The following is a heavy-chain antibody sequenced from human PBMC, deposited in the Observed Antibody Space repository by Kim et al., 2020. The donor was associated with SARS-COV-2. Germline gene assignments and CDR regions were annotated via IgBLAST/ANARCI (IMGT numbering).Heavy chain of an antibody. Sequence: YADSVKGRFTISRDNAKHSLYLQISSLRAEDTAVYYCARVPSGSYGFFQHWGQGTLVTVSS. D-gene: IGHD1-26*01. J-gene: IGHJ1*01. CDR3: ARVPSGSYGFFQH. V-gene: IGHV3-21*06.